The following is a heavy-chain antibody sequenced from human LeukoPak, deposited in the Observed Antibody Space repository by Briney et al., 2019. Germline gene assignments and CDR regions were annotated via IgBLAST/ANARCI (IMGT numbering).Heavy chain of an antibody. CDR3: ARGGHRRYYYTSGSAFDP. Sequence: GGSLRLSCAASEFTFSTYSMNWVRQAPGKGLEWVSTISSGSSYIYYADSVKGRFTISRDNAKNSLYLQMNSLRSDDTAVYYCARGGHRRYYYTSGSAFDPWGQGTLVTVSS. D-gene: IGHD3-10*01. CDR2: ISSGSSYI. J-gene: IGHJ5*02. V-gene: IGHV3-21*04. CDR1: EFTFSTYS.